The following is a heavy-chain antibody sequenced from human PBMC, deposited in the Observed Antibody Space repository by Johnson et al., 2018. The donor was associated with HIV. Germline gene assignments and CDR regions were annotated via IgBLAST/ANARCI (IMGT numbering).Heavy chain of an antibody. CDR1: GFTFSSYG. J-gene: IGHJ3*01. Sequence: QVQLVESGGGVVQPGGSLRLSCAASGFTFSSYGMHWVRQAPGKGPEWVAIISYDGSNKYYADSVKGRFTISRDNSRNTVYLQMNNLRVEDTAVYYCARDATPWGGDYVGYAFDLWGQGTVVTVSP. CDR2: ISYDGSNK. D-gene: IGHD4-17*01. CDR3: ARDATPWGGDYVGYAFDL. V-gene: IGHV3-33*05.